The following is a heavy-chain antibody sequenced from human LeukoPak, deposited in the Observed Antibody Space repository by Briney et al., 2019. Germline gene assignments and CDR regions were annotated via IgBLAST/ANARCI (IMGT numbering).Heavy chain of an antibody. V-gene: IGHV3-9*01. Sequence: PGGSLRLSCAASGFTFDDYAMHWVRQAPGKGLEWVSGISWNSGSIGYADSVKGRFTISRDNAKNSLYLQMNSLRAEDTAFYYCAKDKRPGIAVPGTRNNYFDYWGQGTLVTVSP. CDR2: ISWNSGSI. D-gene: IGHD6-19*01. CDR3: AKDKRPGIAVPGTRNNYFDY. J-gene: IGHJ4*02. CDR1: GFTFDDYA.